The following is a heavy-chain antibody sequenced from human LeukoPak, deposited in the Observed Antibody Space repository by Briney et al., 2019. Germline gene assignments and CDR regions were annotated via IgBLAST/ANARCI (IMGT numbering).Heavy chain of an antibody. CDR1: GGSFSGYY. D-gene: IGHD6-13*01. CDR3: ARMYSSSWYSFGY. J-gene: IGHJ4*02. Sequence: SETLSLTCAVYGGSFSGYYWSWIRQPPGKGLEWIGEINHSGSTNYNPSLKSRVTISVDTSKNQFSLKLSSVTAADTAVYYCARMYSSSWYSFGYWGQGTLSPSPQ. V-gene: IGHV4-34*01. CDR2: INHSGST.